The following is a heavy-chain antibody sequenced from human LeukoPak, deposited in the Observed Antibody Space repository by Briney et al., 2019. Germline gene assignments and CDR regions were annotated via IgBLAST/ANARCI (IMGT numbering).Heavy chain of an antibody. CDR2: ISSNGGST. CDR1: GFTFSSYA. Sequence: GGSLRLSCAASGFTFSSYAMHWVRQAPGKGLEYVSAISSNGGSTYYANSVKGRFTISRDNSKNTLYLQMGSLRAEDMAGYYCARASNRKALTYYFDYWGQGTLVTVSS. J-gene: IGHJ4*02. V-gene: IGHV3-64*01. D-gene: IGHD2/OR15-2a*01. CDR3: ARASNRKALTYYFDY.